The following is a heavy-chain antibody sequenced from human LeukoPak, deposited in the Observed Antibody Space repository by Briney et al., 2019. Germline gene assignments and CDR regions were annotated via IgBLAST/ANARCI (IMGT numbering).Heavy chain of an antibody. Sequence: ASVKVSCKASGYTFTGYYMHWVRQAPGQGLEWMGWINPNSGGTNYAQKFQGRVTMTRDTSISTAYMELSRLRSDDTAVYYCAAKGYCSSTSCRRYYYYMDVWGKGTTVTVSS. CDR1: GYTFTGYY. CDR3: AAKGYCSSTSCRRYYYYMDV. CDR2: INPNSGGT. V-gene: IGHV1-2*02. D-gene: IGHD2-2*01. J-gene: IGHJ6*03.